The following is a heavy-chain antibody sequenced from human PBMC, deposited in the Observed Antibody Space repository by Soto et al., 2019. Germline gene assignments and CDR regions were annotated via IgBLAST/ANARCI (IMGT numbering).Heavy chain of an antibody. J-gene: IGHJ5*02. V-gene: IGHV4-4*02. D-gene: IGHD4-17*01. CDR1: GGTVASSHW. CDR3: ARESVTAVGNNYFDP. Sequence: SETLSLTCGVSGGTVASSHWWSWVRQSPGRGLEWIGNVYHTGDTNFNPSLQSRVTFSVDKSNNQFSLRLTSVTAADTAVYFCARESVTAVGNNYFDPWGPGTLVTVSS. CDR2: VYHTGDT.